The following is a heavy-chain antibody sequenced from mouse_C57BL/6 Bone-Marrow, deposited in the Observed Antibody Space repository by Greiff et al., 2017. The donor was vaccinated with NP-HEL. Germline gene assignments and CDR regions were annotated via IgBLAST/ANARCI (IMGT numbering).Heavy chain of an antibody. Sequence: EVQGVESGGDLVKPGGSVKLSCAASGFTFSSYGMSWVRQTPDKRLEWVATISSGGSYTYYPDSVKGRFTISRDNAKNTLYLQMSSLKSEDTAMYYCARQGYYYGSLDYWGQGTTLTVSS. CDR3: ARQGYYYGSLDY. D-gene: IGHD1-1*01. V-gene: IGHV5-6*01. CDR1: GFTFSSYG. J-gene: IGHJ2*01. CDR2: ISSGGSYT.